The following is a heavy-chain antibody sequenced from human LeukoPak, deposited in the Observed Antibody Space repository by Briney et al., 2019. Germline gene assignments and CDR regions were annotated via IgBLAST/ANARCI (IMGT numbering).Heavy chain of an antibody. CDR2: ISGSGGST. V-gene: IGHV3-23*01. J-gene: IGHJ6*02. CDR1: GFTFSSYG. CDR3: ARSGGSSWLPYYYYDMDV. Sequence: PGGSLRLSCAASGFTFSSYGMSWVRQAPGKGLEWVSAISGSGGSTYYADSVKGRFTISRDNSKNTLYLQMNSLRAEDTAVYYCARSGGSSWLPYYYYDMDVWGQGTTVTVSS. D-gene: IGHD6-13*01.